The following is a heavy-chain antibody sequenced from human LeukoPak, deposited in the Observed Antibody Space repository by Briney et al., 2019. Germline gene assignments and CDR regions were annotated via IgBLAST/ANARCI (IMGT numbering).Heavy chain of an antibody. CDR1: VFTVSSNY. Sequence: GGALRLACAASVFTVSSNYRSWVRQAPGKGLEWVSAIYSGGSTYYADSVKGRCTISRDNSKNTLYLQMNSVRAEDTAVYYCASGIAAADAFDIWGQGTMVTVSS. D-gene: IGHD6-13*01. CDR2: IYSGGST. V-gene: IGHV3-53*01. J-gene: IGHJ3*02. CDR3: ASGIAAADAFDI.